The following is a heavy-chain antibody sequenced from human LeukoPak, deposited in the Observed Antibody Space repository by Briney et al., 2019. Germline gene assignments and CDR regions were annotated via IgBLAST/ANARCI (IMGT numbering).Heavy chain of an antibody. CDR2: INHSGST. D-gene: IGHD6-13*01. CDR1: GGSFSGYY. CDR3: ARAGYGSSWYGQNQEEVPYHYHYYMDV. J-gene: IGHJ6*03. Sequence: PSETLSLTCAVYGGSFSGYYWSWIRQPPGKGLEWIGEINHSGSTNYNPSLKSRVTISVDTSKNQFSLKLSSVTAADTAVYYCARAGYGSSWYGQNQEEVPYHYHYYMDVWGKGTTVTVSS. V-gene: IGHV4-34*01.